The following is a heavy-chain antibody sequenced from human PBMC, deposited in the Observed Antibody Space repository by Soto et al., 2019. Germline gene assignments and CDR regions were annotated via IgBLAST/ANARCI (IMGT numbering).Heavy chain of an antibody. D-gene: IGHD6-19*01. CDR1: GGSFSGYY. Sequence: SENLSLTCAVYGGSFSGYYWSWIRQPPGKGLEWIGEINHSGSTNYNPSLKSRVTISVDTAKNQFSLKLSSVTAADTAVYYCARLRRLVRGYYYYCMDVWCQGTTVTVSS. V-gene: IGHV4-34*01. CDR2: INHSGST. CDR3: ARLRRLVRGYYYYCMDV. J-gene: IGHJ6*02.